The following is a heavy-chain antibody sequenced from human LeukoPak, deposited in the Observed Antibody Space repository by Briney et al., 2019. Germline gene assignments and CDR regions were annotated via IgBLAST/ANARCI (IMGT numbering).Heavy chain of an antibody. CDR1: GFTFITYS. Sequence: PGGSLRLSCAASGFTFITYSMTWVRQAPGKGLEWVSSITSSSNYIHYADSVRGRFTISRDNAKNSLYLQMNSLRAEDTAVYYCGRPHKTFDYDSIGPDYWGQGTLVTVSS. CDR3: GRPHKTFDYDSIGPDY. V-gene: IGHV3-21*06. D-gene: IGHD3-22*01. CDR2: ITSSSNYI. J-gene: IGHJ4*02.